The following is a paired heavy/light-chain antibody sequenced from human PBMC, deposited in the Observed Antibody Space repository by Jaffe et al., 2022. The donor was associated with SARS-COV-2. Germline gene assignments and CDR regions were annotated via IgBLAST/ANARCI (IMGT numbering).Heavy chain of an antibody. V-gene: IGHV3-13*05. D-gene: IGHD2-15*01. CDR3: ARGRFRGGTSEARYRGLDV. CDR1: GFTLTDYD. J-gene: IGHJ6*02. Sequence: EVQVVESGGGLVQPGGSLRLSCAASGFTLTDYDIHWVRQDIGKGLEWISHINNAGDPYYSGAVKGRFTISRENAKNSVYLQMDSLRVGDTAVYYCARGRFRGGTSEARYRGLDVWGRGTTVTVTS. CDR2: INNAGDP.
Light chain of an antibody. CDR2: LGS. CDR3: MQPLHTPAT. Sequence: DIVMTQSPLSLPVTPGEPASISCRSSQSLLYSNGYNYLDWYLQKPGQSPQLLIYLGSTRASGVPDRFSGGGSGTDFTLEISRVEAEDVGVYYCMQPLHTPATFGGGTRVEIK. V-gene: IGKV2-28*01. J-gene: IGKJ4*01. CDR1: QSLLYSNGYNY.